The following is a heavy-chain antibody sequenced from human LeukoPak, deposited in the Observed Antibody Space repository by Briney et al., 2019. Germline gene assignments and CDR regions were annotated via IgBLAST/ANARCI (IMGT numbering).Heavy chain of an antibody. CDR3: ARAYPSSSTD. V-gene: IGHV4-31*03. J-gene: IGHJ4*02. CDR2: ISYTGST. Sequence: PSQTLSLTCTVSGGSISSGGYYWSWIRQHPGKGLEWIGFISYTGSTHYNPSLKSRVTISQDTSQNQFSLRLSSVTAADTAVYYCARAYPSSSTDWGQGILVTVSS. D-gene: IGHD2-2*01. CDR1: GGSISSGGYY.